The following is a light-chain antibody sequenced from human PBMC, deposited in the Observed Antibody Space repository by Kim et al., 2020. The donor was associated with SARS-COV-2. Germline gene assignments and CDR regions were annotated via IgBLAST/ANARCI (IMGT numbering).Light chain of an antibody. Sequence: VSPGARAPLSSVTILSVTYHLTWCQQTPGQAPTFLIYTASTMATRIPSGFSGSGSGTLFTLTISSLQSVDFAVYYYQQYNTWPPFGPGTRRGI. CDR1: LSVTYH. CDR2: TAS. J-gene: IGKJ5*01. V-gene: IGKV3-15*01. CDR3: QQYNTWPP.